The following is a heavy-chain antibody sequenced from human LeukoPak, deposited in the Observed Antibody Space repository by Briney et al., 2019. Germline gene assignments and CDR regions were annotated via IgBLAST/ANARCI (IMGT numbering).Heavy chain of an antibody. Sequence: GGSLRLSCAASGFTFSSYAMHWVRQAPGKGLEWVAVISYGGSNKYYADSVKGRFTISRDNSKNTLYLQMNSLRAEDTAVYYCAREVYGDYGGFDYWGQGTLVTVSS. CDR2: ISYGGSNK. D-gene: IGHD4-17*01. V-gene: IGHV3-30-3*01. CDR1: GFTFSSYA. CDR3: AREVYGDYGGFDY. J-gene: IGHJ4*02.